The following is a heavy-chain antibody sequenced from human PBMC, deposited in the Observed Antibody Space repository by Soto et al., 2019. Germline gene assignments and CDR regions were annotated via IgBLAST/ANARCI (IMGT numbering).Heavy chain of an antibody. Sequence: PGESLKISCQGSGYRFPDSWIAWVRQMPGKGLEWMGIIYPHDSDSRYNPSFQGQVTISADKSTNTAYLRYDTLKASDTAMYHCATLAARFARSLDFWGQGTLVTVSS. CDR1: GYRFPDSW. V-gene: IGHV5-51*01. CDR2: IYPHDSDS. J-gene: IGHJ4*02. CDR3: ATLAARFARSLDF.